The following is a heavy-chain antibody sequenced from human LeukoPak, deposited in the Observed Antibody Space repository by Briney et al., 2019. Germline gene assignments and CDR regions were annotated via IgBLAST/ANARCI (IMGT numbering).Heavy chain of an antibody. Sequence: ASVKVSCKASGGTFSSYAISWVRQAPGQGLEWMGWISAYNGNTNYAQKLQGRVTMTTDTSTSTAYMELRSLRSDDTAVYYCARVLILTGYYLFDYWGQGTLVTVSS. V-gene: IGHV1-18*01. CDR1: GGTFSSYA. CDR3: ARVLILTGYYLFDY. CDR2: ISAYNGNT. J-gene: IGHJ4*02. D-gene: IGHD3-9*01.